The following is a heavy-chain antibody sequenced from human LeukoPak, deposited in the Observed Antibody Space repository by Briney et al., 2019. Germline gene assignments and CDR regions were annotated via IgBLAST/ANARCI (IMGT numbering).Heavy chain of an antibody. Sequence: SETLSLTCTVSGGSISSGGYYWSWIRQPPGKGLEWIGYIYYSGSTYYNPSLKSRVTISVDTSKNQFSLKLSSVTAADTAVYYCARDLPYGGNRAFDYWGQGTLVTVSS. CDR2: IYYSGST. CDR3: ARDLPYGGNRAFDY. CDR1: GGSISSGGYY. V-gene: IGHV4-30-4*08. J-gene: IGHJ4*02. D-gene: IGHD4-23*01.